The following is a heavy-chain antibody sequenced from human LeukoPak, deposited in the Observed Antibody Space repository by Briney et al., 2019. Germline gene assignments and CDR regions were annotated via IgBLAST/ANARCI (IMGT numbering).Heavy chain of an antibody. D-gene: IGHD4-17*01. CDR2: MNPNSGNT. CDR1: GYTFTSYD. J-gene: IGHJ6*03. Sequence: GASVKVSCKASGYTFTSYDINWVRQATGQGLEWMGWMNPNSGNTGYAQKFQGRVTITRNTSISTAYMELSSLRSEDTAVYYCARAALDNDYGETRYYYYMDVWGKGTTVTVSS. CDR3: ARAALDNDYGETRYYYYMDV. V-gene: IGHV1-8*03.